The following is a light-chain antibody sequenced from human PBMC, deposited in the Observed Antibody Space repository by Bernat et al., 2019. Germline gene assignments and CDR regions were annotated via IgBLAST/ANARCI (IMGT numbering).Light chain of an antibody. CDR2: DVT. CDR1: SSDIGNTNY. Sequence: QSALTQPASVSGSPGQSITLSCTGTSSDIGNTNYISWYQQQPGKAPKLLIYDVTDRPSGVSNRFSGSKSGNTASLTISGLQPEDESHYYCASYTTTNTLVFGGGTKLTVL. J-gene: IGLJ3*02. CDR3: ASYTTTNTLV. V-gene: IGLV2-14*03.